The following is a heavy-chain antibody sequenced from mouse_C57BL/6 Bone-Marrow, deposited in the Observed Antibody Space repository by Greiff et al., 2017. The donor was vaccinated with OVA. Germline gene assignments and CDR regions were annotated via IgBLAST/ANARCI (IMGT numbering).Heavy chain of an antibody. CDR1: GYTFTSYW. D-gene: IGHD1-1*01. CDR3: ARRITTVVEDYFDY. J-gene: IGHJ2*01. V-gene: IGHV1-55*01. CDR2: IYPGSGST. Sequence: QVQLKQPGAELVKPGASVKMSCKASGYTFTSYWITWVKQRPGQGLEWIGDIYPGSGSTNYNEKFKSKATLTVDTSSSTAYMQLSILTSEDSAVYYCARRITTVVEDYFDYWGQGTTLTVSS.